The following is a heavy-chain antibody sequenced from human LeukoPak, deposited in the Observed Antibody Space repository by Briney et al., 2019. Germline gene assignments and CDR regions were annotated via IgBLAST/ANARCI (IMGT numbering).Heavy chain of an antibody. J-gene: IGHJ4*02. CDR3: ARDSVYCSGDCRYFDY. V-gene: IGHV4-39*07. CDR1: GGSISSSSYY. Sequence: SETLSLTCTVSGGSISSSSYYWGWIRQPPGTGLEWIGSIYYSGSTYYNPSLKSRVTISVDTSKNQFSLKLSSVTAADTAVYYCARDSVYCSGDCRYFDYWGQGTLVTVSS. D-gene: IGHD2-21*02. CDR2: IYYSGST.